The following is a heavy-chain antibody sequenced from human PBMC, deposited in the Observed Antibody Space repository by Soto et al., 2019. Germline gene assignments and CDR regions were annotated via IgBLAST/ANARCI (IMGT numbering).Heavy chain of an antibody. J-gene: IGHJ6*02. CDR3: ARDDVLCDGGRCYGVPLDV. CDR2: IQSGGPT. CDR1: GFTFSSYA. V-gene: IGHV3-66*01. D-gene: IGHD2-15*01. Sequence: GGSLRLSCAASGFTFSSYAMSWVRQAPGKGLEWVSLIQSGGPTYYADSVKGRFTISRDTSENTVHLQMDSLRAEDTAVYYCARDDVLCDGGRCYGVPLDVWGQGTTVPVSS.